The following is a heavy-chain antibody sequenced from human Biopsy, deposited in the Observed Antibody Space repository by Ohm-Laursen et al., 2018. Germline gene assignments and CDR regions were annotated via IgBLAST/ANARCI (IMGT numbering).Heavy chain of an antibody. CDR3: VRGVDYYDPYHYYALDV. J-gene: IGHJ3*01. V-gene: IGHV4-34*01. D-gene: IGHD3-22*01. Sequence: SETLSLTCTVYGESFNGYYWSWIRQTPGKGLEWIGEINHSGGTNYNPSLKSRVTISVDTSKNQFSLKVRSVTAADTAVYYCVRGVDYYDPYHYYALDVWGQGTMVTVSS. CDR1: GESFNGYY. CDR2: INHSGGT.